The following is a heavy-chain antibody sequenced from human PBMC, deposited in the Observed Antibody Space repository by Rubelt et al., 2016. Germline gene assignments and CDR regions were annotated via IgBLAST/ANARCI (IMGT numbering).Heavy chain of an antibody. Sequence: QLQLQESGSGLVKPSQTLSLTCAVSGGSISSGGYSWSWIRQPPGKGLEWIGYIYHSGSTYYNPSLKSRVTISVDTSKNPFSLKLSSLTAADTAVYYCAGEYGMDVWGQGTTVTVSS. CDR2: IYHSGST. CDR3: AGEYGMDV. V-gene: IGHV4-30-2*01. CDR1: GGSISSGGYS. D-gene: IGHD3-10*01. J-gene: IGHJ6*02.